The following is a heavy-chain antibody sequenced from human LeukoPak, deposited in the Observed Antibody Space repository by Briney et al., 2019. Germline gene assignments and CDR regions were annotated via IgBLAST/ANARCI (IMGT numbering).Heavy chain of an antibody. CDR3: ARERGEYYYDSSGYYYYYYYMDV. J-gene: IGHJ6*03. CDR1: GGSISSSSYY. D-gene: IGHD3-22*01. V-gene: IGHV4-39*07. Sequence: SETLSLTCTVSGGSISSSSYYWGWIRQPPGKGLEWIGSIYYSGSTYYNPSLKSRVTISVDTSKNQFSLKLSSVTAADTAVYYCARERGEYYYDSSGYYYYYYYMDVWGKGTTVTVSS. CDR2: IYYSGST.